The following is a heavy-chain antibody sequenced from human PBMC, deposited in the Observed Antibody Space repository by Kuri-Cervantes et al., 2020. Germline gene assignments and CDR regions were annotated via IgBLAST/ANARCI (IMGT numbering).Heavy chain of an antibody. J-gene: IGHJ4*02. CDR2: ISHSGST. CDR1: GGSISSSNW. Sequence: GSLRLSCAVSGGSISSSNWWSWVRQSPGKGLEWIGEISHSGSTNYNPSLKSRPTISIDKSKNQFSLKLSSVTAADTAVYYCARVDYDSSGYYYGPGPIDYWGQGTLVTVSS. D-gene: IGHD3-22*01. V-gene: IGHV4-4*02. CDR3: ARVDYDSSGYYYGPGPIDY.